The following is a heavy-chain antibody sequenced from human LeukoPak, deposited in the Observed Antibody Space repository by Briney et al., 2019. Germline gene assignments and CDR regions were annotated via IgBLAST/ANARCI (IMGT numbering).Heavy chain of an antibody. V-gene: IGHV4-39*01. J-gene: IGHJ5*02. CDR1: GGSISSSSYH. CDR3: ARGSSSGWYGGWFDP. Sequence: SETLSLTCTVSGGSISSSSYHWGWIRQPPGKGLEWIGSIYYSGSTYYNPSLKSRVTISVDTSKNQFSLKLSSVTAADTAVYYCARGSSSGWYGGWFDPWGQGTLVTVSS. D-gene: IGHD6-19*01. CDR2: IYYSGST.